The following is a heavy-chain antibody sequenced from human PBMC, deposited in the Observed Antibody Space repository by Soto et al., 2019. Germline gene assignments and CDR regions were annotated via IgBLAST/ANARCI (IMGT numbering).Heavy chain of an antibody. D-gene: IGHD1-26*01. V-gene: IGHV3-33*01. Sequence: GRSLRLSCAASGFTFSSSGIHWVRQAPGKGLEWVAVIWYDGSNKYYADSVKGRFTISRDNSKNTLYLQMNSLRAEDTAVYYCARDDIVGATTHGPFDYLGQGTLVTGSS. CDR1: GFTFSSSG. CDR2: IWYDGSNK. CDR3: ARDDIVGATTHGPFDY. J-gene: IGHJ4*02.